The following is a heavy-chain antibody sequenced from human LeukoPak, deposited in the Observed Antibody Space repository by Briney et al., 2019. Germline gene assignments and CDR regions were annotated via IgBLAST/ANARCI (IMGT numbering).Heavy chain of an antibody. CDR3: ARHSLGTAAIYYYYYMDV. J-gene: IGHJ6*03. V-gene: IGHV1-69*05. CDR1: GGTFSSYA. D-gene: IGHD2-2*02. Sequence: SVKVSCKASGGTFSSYAISWVRQAPGQGLEWMGGIIPIFGTANYAQKFQGRVTITTDESTSTAYMELSSLRSEDTAVYYCARHSLGTAAIYYYYYMDVWGKGTTVTVSS. CDR2: IIPIFGTA.